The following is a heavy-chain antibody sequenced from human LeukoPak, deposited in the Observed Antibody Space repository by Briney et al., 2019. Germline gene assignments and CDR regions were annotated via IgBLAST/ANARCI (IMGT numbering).Heavy chain of an antibody. CDR2: IYYSGST. CDR3: ARHLGSSSWYWGRSSTPGWFDP. J-gene: IGHJ5*02. D-gene: IGHD6-13*01. Sequence: PSETLSLTCTVSGGSISSYYWSWIRQPPGKGLEWIGYIYYSGSTNYNPSLKSRVTISVDTSKNQFSLKLSSVTAADTAVYYCARHLGSSSWYWGRSSTPGWFDPWGQGTLVTVSS. V-gene: IGHV4-59*08. CDR1: GGSISSYY.